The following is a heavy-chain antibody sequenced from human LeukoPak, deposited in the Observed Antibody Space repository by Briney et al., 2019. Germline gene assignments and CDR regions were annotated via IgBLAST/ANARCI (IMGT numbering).Heavy chain of an antibody. D-gene: IGHD5-18*01. J-gene: IGHJ4*02. CDR2: IKQDGSEK. V-gene: IGHV3-7*01. CDR3: ARERVDTAMVDRYYFDY. CDR1: GFTFSSYW. Sequence: PGGSLRLSCAASGFTFSSYWMSWVRQAPGKGLEWVANIKQDGSEKNYVDSVKGRFTISRDNAKNSLYLQMNSLRAEDTAVYYCARERVDTAMVDRYYFDYWGQGTLVTVSS.